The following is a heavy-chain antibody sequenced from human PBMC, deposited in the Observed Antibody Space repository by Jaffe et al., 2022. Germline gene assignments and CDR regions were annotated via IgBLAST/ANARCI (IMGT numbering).Heavy chain of an antibody. J-gene: IGHJ4*02. CDR2: ISYDGSNK. Sequence: QVQLVESGGGVVQPGRSLRLSCAASGFTFSSYGMHWVRQAPGKGLEWVAVISYDGSNKYYADSVKGRFTISRDNSKNTLYLQMNSLRAEDTAVYYCAKTYYDFWSGYIFDYWGQGTLVTVSS. V-gene: IGHV3-30*18. CDR3: AKTYYDFWSGYIFDY. D-gene: IGHD3-3*01. CDR1: GFTFSSYG.